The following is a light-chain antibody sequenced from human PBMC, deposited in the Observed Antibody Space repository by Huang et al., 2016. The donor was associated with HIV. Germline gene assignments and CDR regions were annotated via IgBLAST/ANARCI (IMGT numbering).Light chain of an antibody. CDR2: DAA. J-gene: IGKJ3*01. V-gene: IGKV3-11*01. CDR1: QSISSY. Sequence: ETVLTQSPATLSLSPGERATLSCRASQSISSYLTWFQQKPGQDPSLVSYDAANRATGIPARFSGSGSGTDFTLTISSLEPEDFAVYYCQQRINWPFTFGPGTKVDIK. CDR3: QQRINWPFT.